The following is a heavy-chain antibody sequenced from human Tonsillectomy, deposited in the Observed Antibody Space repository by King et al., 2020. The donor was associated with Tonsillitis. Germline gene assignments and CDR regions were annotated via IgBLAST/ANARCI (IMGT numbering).Heavy chain of an antibody. CDR2: IRSRGYGGTT. CDR3: TRFSTVTSSGYYYFDAFDI. J-gene: IGHJ3*02. D-gene: IGHD3-22*01. Sequence: VQLVESGGGLVQPGRSLRLSCTDSGFTFGEYAMSWVRQAPGKGLEWVGFIRSRGYGGTTEYAASVKGRFTISRDDSKSIAYLQMNSLKTEDTAVYYCTRFSTVTSSGYYYFDAFDIWGQGTRVTVSS. CDR1: GFTFGEYA. V-gene: IGHV3-49*04.